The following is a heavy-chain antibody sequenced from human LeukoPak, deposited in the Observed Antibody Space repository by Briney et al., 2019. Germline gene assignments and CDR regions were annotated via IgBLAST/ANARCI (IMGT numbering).Heavy chain of an antibody. D-gene: IGHD5-18*01. CDR1: GFPFSSYD. CDR2: IGTAGDT. V-gene: IGHV3-13*01. CDR3: ARASGYSYRDYFDY. Sequence: GALSLSFAASGFPFSSYDMHWVRPHTGKGLEWVSAIGTAGDTYYPGSVKDRFTISRENAKTSLYLQMNSLRAGDTAVSYCARASGYSYRDYFDYWGQGTLVTVSS. J-gene: IGHJ4*02.